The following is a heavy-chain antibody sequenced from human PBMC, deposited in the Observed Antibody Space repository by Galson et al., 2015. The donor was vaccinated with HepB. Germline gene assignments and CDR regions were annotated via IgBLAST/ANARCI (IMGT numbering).Heavy chain of an antibody. J-gene: IGHJ6*03. CDR2: MNPNSGNT. D-gene: IGHD3-3*01. Sequence: SVKVSCKASGYTFTSYDINWVRQATGQGLEWMGWMNPNSGNTAYAQKFQGRVTMTRNTSISTAYMELSSLRSEDTAVYYCARDKEAAIFPAYSYYMDVWGKGTTVTVSS. CDR3: ARDKEAAIFPAYSYYMDV. CDR1: GYTFTSYD. V-gene: IGHV1-8*01.